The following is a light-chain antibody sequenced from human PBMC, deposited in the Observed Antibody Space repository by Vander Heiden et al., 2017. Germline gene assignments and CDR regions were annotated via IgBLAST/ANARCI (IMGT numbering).Light chain of an antibody. CDR1: SSNIGAGYD. CDR3: QSYDSSLSGWV. CDR2: GNS. V-gene: IGLV1-40*01. Sequence: QSVLTPPPSVPAAPGQRVTISCTGSSSNIGAGYDVHWYQQLPGTAPKLLIYGNSNRPSGVPDRFSGSKSGTSASLAITGLQAEDEADYYCQSYDSSLSGWVFGGGTKLTVL. J-gene: IGLJ3*02.